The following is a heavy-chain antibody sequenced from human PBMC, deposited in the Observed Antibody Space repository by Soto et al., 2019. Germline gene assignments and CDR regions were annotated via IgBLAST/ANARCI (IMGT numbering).Heavy chain of an antibody. D-gene: IGHD1-26*01. CDR3: ARGLVGATAIDY. V-gene: IGHV3-13*01. Sequence: EVQLVESGGGLVQPGGSLRLSCAASGFTFSSYDMHWVRQATGKGLEWVSAIGTAGDTYYPGSVKGRFTISRENAKNSVYLQMNSLRAGDTAVYYCARGLVGATAIDYWGQGTLVTVSS. CDR1: GFTFSSYD. J-gene: IGHJ4*02. CDR2: IGTAGDT.